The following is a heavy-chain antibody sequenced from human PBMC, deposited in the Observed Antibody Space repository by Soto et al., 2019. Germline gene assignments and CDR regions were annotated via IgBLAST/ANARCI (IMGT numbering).Heavy chain of an antibody. J-gene: IGHJ6*03. CDR2: IWYDGSNK. Sequence: GGSLRLSCAASGFTFSSYGMHWVRQAPGKGLEWVAVIWYDGSNKYYADSVKGRFTISRDNSKNTLYLQMNSLRAEDTAVYYCARARIERSTYGDRGGYYYYYYMDVWGKGTTVTVSS. V-gene: IGHV3-33*01. D-gene: IGHD4-17*01. CDR3: ARARIERSTYGDRGGYYYYYYMDV. CDR1: GFTFSSYG.